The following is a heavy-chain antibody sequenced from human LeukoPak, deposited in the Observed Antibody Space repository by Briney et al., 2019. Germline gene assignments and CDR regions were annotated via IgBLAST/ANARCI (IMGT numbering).Heavy chain of an antibody. Sequence: ASVKVSCKVSGYTLTELSMHWVRQAPGKGLEWMGGFDPEDGETIYAQKFQGRVTMTEDTSTDTAYMELSSLRSEDTAVYYCATDCYGDNWFDPWGQGTLVTVSS. CDR2: FDPEDGET. J-gene: IGHJ5*02. CDR1: GYTLTELS. CDR3: ATDCYGDNWFDP. V-gene: IGHV1-24*01. D-gene: IGHD4-17*01.